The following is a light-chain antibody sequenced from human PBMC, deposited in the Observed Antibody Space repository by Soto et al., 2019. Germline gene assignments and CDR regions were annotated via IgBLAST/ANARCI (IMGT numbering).Light chain of an antibody. CDR3: HQRSNWLT. CDR2: DAS. CDR1: QSVSSY. Sequence: EIVLTQSPANLSLSPCDRATLSFRASQSVSSYLAWYQQKPGQAPRLLIYDASNRATGIPARFSGSGSGTDFTLTISSLEPEDFAVYYCHQRSNWLTFGGGTKVDI. V-gene: IGKV3-11*01. J-gene: IGKJ4*01.